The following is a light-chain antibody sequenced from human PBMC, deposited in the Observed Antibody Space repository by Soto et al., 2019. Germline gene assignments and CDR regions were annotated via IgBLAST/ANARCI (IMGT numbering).Light chain of an antibody. CDR3: ISYAGSNNPA. Sequence: QSVLTQPASVSGSPGQSITISCTGTSSDVGGYDFVSWYQHHPGKVPKLIIYAVNYRPSGVSTRFYGSKSGNTASLTVSGLQAEDEADYYCISYAGSNNPAFGGGTKLTVL. CDR1: SSDVGGYDF. J-gene: IGLJ2*01. CDR2: AVN. V-gene: IGLV2-14*01.